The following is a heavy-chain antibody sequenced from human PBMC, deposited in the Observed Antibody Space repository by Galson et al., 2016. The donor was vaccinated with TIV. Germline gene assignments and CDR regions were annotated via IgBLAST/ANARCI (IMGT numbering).Heavy chain of an antibody. CDR1: GGSVSGYY. J-gene: IGHJ5*02. CDR3: ARDKYRSSTTCSTHYCGGGSCSGWFDP. V-gene: IGHV4-34*01. D-gene: IGHD2-2*02. CDR2: INHSGST. Sequence: ETLSLTCAVYGGSVSGYYWSWIRQSPGKGLEWIGEINHSGSTNYNPSLKSRVSISGDTSKNHFSLKLSSVTAADTAVYYCARDKYRSSTTCSTHYCGGGSCSGWFDPWGQGTLVTVSS.